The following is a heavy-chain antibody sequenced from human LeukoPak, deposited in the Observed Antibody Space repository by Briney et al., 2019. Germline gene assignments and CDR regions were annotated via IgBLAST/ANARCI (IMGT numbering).Heavy chain of an antibody. D-gene: IGHD6-6*01. J-gene: IGHJ6*02. V-gene: IGHV3-23*01. Sequence: VGSLRLSCAPSGFTLSTYAMSSVRQAPGKGLEWVSRISAGSSNTYYADSVKGRFTISRDHSKNTLYLHMSSLRTEDTAVYYCATYRITSRPHYYYGMDVWGQGTTVTVSS. CDR3: ATYRITSRPHYYYGMDV. CDR1: GFTLSTYA. CDR2: ISAGSSNT.